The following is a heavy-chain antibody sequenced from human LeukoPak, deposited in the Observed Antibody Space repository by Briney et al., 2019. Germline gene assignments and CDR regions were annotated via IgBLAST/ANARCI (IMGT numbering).Heavy chain of an antibody. CDR3: AAGVFRFLEWLSPFDY. J-gene: IGHJ4*02. CDR2: ISAYNGNT. CDR1: GYTFTSYG. V-gene: IGHV1-18*01. Sequence: ASVKVSCKASGYTFTSYGISWVRQAPGQGLEWMGWISAYNGNTNYAQKLQGRVTMTTDTSTSTAYMELRSLRSDDTAVYYCAAGVFRFLEWLSPFDYWGQGTLVTVSS. D-gene: IGHD3-3*01.